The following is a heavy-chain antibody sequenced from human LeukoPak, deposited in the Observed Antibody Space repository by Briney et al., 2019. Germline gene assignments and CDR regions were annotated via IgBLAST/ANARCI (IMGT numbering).Heavy chain of an antibody. V-gene: IGHV3-21*01. Sequence: GGSLRLSCAASGFTFSSYSMNWVRQAPGKGLEWVSSISSSSSYIYYADSVKGRFTISRDNAKNSLYLQMNSLRAEDTAVYYCARDLRAMVRGVIHYWGQGTPGHRLL. CDR2: ISSSSSYI. CDR1: GFTFSSYS. CDR3: ARDLRAMVRGVIHY. J-gene: IGHJ4*02. D-gene: IGHD3-10*01.